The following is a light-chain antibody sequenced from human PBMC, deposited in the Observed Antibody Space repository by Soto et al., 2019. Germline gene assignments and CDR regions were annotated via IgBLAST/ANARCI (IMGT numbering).Light chain of an antibody. CDR3: IQARQTPLT. Sequence: DIVMTQSPLSLPVTPGEPASISCRSSQSLLHSNGYNYLDWYLQKPGQSPQLLIYLGSNRASGVPDRFSGSGSGTDFTLKISRVEAEDVGVYYCIQARQTPLTFGGGTKVEIK. V-gene: IGKV2-28*01. CDR2: LGS. CDR1: QSLLHSNGYNY. J-gene: IGKJ4*01.